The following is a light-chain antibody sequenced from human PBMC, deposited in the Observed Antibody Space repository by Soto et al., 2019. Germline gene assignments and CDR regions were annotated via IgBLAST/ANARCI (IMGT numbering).Light chain of an antibody. J-gene: IGKJ2*01. CDR1: QSINIY. Sequence: IQLTQSPSSLSASVGDRVPVTCRASQSINIYLNWYQQKQGKAPTLLIYAASSLQSGVPSRFSGGGSRTDFTLTISSLQPEDFAPYYCQQSSRSPYTFGQGTKMDI. CDR2: AAS. V-gene: IGKV1-39*01. CDR3: QQSSRSPYT.